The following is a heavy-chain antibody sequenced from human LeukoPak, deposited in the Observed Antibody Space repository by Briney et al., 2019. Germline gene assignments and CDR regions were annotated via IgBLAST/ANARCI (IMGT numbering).Heavy chain of an antibody. D-gene: IGHD4-17*01. Sequence: ASVKVSCKASGYTFTVYYIHWVRQAPGRGLEWMGWIKPDSGDTNYEQKFQGRVTMTRDTSISTAYMEVSSLRSDDTAVYYCARGNSDDYGRPDYWGQGIPVTVST. J-gene: IGHJ4*02. CDR2: IKPDSGDT. CDR3: ARGNSDDYGRPDY. CDR1: GYTFTVYY. V-gene: IGHV1-2*02.